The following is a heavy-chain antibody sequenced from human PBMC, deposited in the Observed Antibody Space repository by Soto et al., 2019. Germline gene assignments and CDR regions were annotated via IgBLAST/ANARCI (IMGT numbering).Heavy chain of an antibody. D-gene: IGHD3-9*01. Sequence: AESLCLSCTASGFSVTSNYMTWVRQPPGKGLECVSVIYAGGNTYYPDSVKGRFTISSDNSKNTLFLQMNNLRAEDTAVYYCARVTTFYDILTSSYALNYFDYWGQGTRVTVSS. V-gene: IGHV3-53*01. J-gene: IGHJ4*02. CDR2: IYAGGNT. CDR3: ARVTTFYDILTSSYALNYFDY. CDR1: GFSVTSNY.